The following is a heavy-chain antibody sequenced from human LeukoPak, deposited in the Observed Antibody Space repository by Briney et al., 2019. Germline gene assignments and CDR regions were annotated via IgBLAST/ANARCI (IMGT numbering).Heavy chain of an antibody. Sequence: PGGSLRLSCAASGFTFSSYAMHWVRQAPGKWLEWVAVISYDGSNKYYTDSVKGRFTISRDNSKNTLYLQMNSLRAEDTAVYYCARSAGYCSSASCYYYDYWGQGTLVTVSS. CDR1: GFTFSSYA. J-gene: IGHJ4*02. CDR2: ISYDGSNK. V-gene: IGHV3-30*04. D-gene: IGHD2-2*01. CDR3: ARSAGYCSSASCYYYDY.